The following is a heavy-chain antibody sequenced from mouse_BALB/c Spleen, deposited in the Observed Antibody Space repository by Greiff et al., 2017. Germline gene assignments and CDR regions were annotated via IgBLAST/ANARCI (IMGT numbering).Heavy chain of an antibody. CDR2: ISSGSSTI. CDR3: ARSLLRAWFAY. J-gene: IGHJ3*01. D-gene: IGHD1-1*01. V-gene: IGHV5-17*02. CDR1: GFTFSSFG. Sequence: EVKLMESGGGLVQPGGSRKLSCAASGFTFSSFGMHWVRQAPEKGLEWVAYISSGSSTIYYADTVKGRFTISRDNPKNTLFLQMTSLRSEDTAMYYCARSLLRAWFAYWGQGTLVTVSA.